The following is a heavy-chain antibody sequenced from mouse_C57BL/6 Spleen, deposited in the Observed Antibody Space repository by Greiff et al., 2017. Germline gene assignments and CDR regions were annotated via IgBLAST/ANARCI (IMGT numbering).Heavy chain of an antibody. J-gene: IGHJ4*01. CDR2: INPGSGGT. CDR3: AREGLITTAPYAMDN. CDR1: GYAFTNYL. Sequence: QVQLQQSGAELVRPGTSVKVSCKASGYAFTNYLIEWVKQRPGQGLEWIGVINPGSGGTNYNEKFKGKATLTADKSSSTAYMQLSSLTSEDSAVYFCAREGLITTAPYAMDNWGQGTSGTVSS. V-gene: IGHV1-54*01. D-gene: IGHD1-1*01.